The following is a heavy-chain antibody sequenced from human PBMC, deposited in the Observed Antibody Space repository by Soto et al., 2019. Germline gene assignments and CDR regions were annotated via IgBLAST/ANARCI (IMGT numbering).Heavy chain of an antibody. V-gene: IGHV4-59*08. CDR2: IYYSGST. J-gene: IGHJ4*02. Sequence: PSETLSLTCTVSGASISSYYWSWIRQPPGKGLEWIGYIYYSGSTNYNPSLKSRVTISVDTSKNQFSLKLSSVTAADTAVYYCARRIAVAGLEYWGQGTLVNVSS. CDR3: ARRIAVAGLEY. CDR1: GASISSYY. D-gene: IGHD6-19*01.